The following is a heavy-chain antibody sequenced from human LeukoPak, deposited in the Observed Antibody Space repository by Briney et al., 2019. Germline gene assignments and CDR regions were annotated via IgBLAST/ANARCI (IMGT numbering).Heavy chain of an antibody. Sequence: SETLSLTCAVYGGSFSGYYWSWIRQPPGEGLEWIGEINHSGSTNYNPSLKSRVTISVDTSKNQFSLKLSSVTAADTAVYYCAGYVMRQQYYCYGMDVWGQGTTVTVSS. V-gene: IGHV4-34*01. J-gene: IGHJ6*02. CDR1: GGSFSGYY. D-gene: IGHD2/OR15-2a*01. CDR2: INHSGST. CDR3: AGYVMRQQYYCYGMDV.